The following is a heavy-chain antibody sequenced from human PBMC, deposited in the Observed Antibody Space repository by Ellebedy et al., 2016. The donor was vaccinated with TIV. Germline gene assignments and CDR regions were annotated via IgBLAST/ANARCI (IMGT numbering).Heavy chain of an antibody. CDR2: ISSDGSST. V-gene: IGHV3-74*01. CDR3: ATFTYTSGWSGD. Sequence: GESLKISCAASGFTFSTYWMHWVRQAPGKVLVWVSRISSDGSSTSYADSVKGRFTSSRDNAKNTLYLLMNSLRAEDTAVYYCATFTYTSGWSGDWGQGTLVTVSS. CDR1: GFTFSTYW. J-gene: IGHJ4*02. D-gene: IGHD6-19*01.